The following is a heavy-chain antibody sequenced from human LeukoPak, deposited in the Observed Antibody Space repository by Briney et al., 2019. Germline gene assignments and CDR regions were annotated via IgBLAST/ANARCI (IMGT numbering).Heavy chain of an antibody. CDR1: GFTFSNHA. Sequence: GGSLRLSCAASGFTFSNHAMHWVRQAPGKGLEGVAVISYDGSNKYYADSVKGRFTISRDNSKNTLYLQMNSLRAEDTAVYYCARDLWRYCSGGSCATTHWGQGTLVTVSS. D-gene: IGHD2-15*01. J-gene: IGHJ4*02. CDR3: ARDLWRYCSGGSCATTH. V-gene: IGHV3-30-3*01. CDR2: ISYDGSNK.